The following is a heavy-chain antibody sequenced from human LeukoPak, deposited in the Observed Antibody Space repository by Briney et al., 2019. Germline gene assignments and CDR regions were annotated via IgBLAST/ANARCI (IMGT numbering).Heavy chain of an antibody. CDR1: GFTVSNNY. V-gene: IGHV3-53*01. D-gene: IGHD3-22*01. CDR2: IKSGGDT. CDR3: AKGDISMIPD. J-gene: IGHJ4*02. Sequence: PGGSLRLSXAASGFTVSNNYMSWVRQAPGKGLEWVSVIKSGGDTYYADSVKGRFTISRDNSKNTLSLQMDTLRAEDTAVYYCAKGDISMIPDWGQGTLVTVSS.